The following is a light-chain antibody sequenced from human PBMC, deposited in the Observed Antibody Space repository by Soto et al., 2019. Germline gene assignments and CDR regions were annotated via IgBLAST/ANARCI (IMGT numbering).Light chain of an antibody. Sequence: DIQMTQSPSTLSASVGDRVTITCRASQSISSWLAWYQQKPGKAPKLLIYKASSLEFGVPSRFSGSGSGTEFTLNISSLQPDDFATYYCQQYNSYPYTFGQGTKLEIK. CDR2: KAS. V-gene: IGKV1-5*03. CDR3: QQYNSYPYT. CDR1: QSISSW. J-gene: IGKJ2*01.